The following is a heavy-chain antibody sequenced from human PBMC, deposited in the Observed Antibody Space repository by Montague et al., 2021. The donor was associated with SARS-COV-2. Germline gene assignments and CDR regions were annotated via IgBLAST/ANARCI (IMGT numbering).Heavy chain of an antibody. Sequence: RLSLSASGFTFSSYAMHWVRQAPGKGLEWVAVISYDGSNKYYADSVKGRFTISRDNSKNTLYLQMNSLRAEDTAVYYCARDSRTDFDWLFPDSGSYYYYMDVWGKGTTVTVSS. CDR1: GFTFSSYA. V-gene: IGHV3-30-3*01. D-gene: IGHD3-9*01. J-gene: IGHJ6*03. CDR3: ARDSRTDFDWLFPDSGSYYYYMDV. CDR2: ISYDGSNK.